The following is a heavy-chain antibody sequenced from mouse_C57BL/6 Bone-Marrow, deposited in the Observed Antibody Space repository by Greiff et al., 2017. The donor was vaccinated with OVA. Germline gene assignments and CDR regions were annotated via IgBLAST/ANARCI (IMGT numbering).Heavy chain of an antibody. CDR2: INYDGSST. J-gene: IGHJ1*03. V-gene: IGHV5-16*01. Sequence: EVMLVESEGGLVQPGSSMKLSCTASGFTFSDYYMAWVRQVPEKGLEWVANINYDGSSTYYLDSLKSRFIISRDNAKNILYLQMSSLKSEDTATYDCARVLYGSSYDWYFDVGGTGTTVTVSS. CDR3: ARVLYGSSYDWYFDV. D-gene: IGHD1-1*01. CDR1: GFTFSDYY.